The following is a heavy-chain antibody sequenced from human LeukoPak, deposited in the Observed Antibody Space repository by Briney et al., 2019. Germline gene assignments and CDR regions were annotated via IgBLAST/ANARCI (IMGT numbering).Heavy chain of an antibody. V-gene: IGHV4-4*07. J-gene: IGHJ5*02. CDR3: ARIYRRGATESCWSDP. Sequence: SETLSLTCTVSGGSISSYYWSWIRQPAGKGLEWIGRIYTSGSTNYNPSLKSRVTMSVDTSKNQFSLKLSSVTAADTAVYYCARIYRRGATESCWSDPWGQGTLVTVSS. D-gene: IGHD1-26*01. CDR2: IYTSGST. CDR1: GGSISSYY.